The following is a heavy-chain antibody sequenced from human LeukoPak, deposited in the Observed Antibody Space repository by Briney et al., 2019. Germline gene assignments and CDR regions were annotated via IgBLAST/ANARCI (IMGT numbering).Heavy chain of an antibody. J-gene: IGHJ4*02. CDR3: ARHGDVRYFDWLKDGFDY. CDR2: IYNSGIT. CDR1: GGSISSYY. V-gene: IGHV4-4*09. Sequence: SETLSLTCTVFGGSISSYYWSWIRKPPGKGLEWSGYIYNSGITNKNPSLKSRVTISGDTSKNQFSLKLSSVTAADTAVYYCARHGDVRYFDWLKDGFDYWGQGTLVTVSS. D-gene: IGHD3-9*01.